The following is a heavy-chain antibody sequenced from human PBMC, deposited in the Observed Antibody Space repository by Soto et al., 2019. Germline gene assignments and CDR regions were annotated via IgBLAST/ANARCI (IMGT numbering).Heavy chain of an antibody. Sequence: QLQLQESGPGLVKPSETLSLTCTVSGGSISSSSYYWGWIRQPPGKGLEWIGGIYYSGSTYYNPSLKSRVTISVDTSKNQFSLKLSSVTAADTAVYYCARQEQQLVPRWFDPWGQGTLVTVSS. J-gene: IGHJ5*02. CDR2: IYYSGST. D-gene: IGHD6-13*01. CDR1: GGSISSSSYY. CDR3: ARQEQQLVPRWFDP. V-gene: IGHV4-39*01.